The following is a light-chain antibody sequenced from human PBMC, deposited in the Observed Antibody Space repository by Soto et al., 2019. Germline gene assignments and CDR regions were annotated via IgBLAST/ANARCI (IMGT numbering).Light chain of an antibody. Sequence: DIQMTQSPSSLSASVGDRVTITCRASQSISNHLNWYQRKPGQASKLLIYAASSLHSGVPSRFSGSGSGTDFSLTISSLQPEDFATYYCQQSHTTPLFTFGPGTKVDIK. CDR1: QSISNH. CDR2: AAS. V-gene: IGKV1-39*01. CDR3: QQSHTTPLFT. J-gene: IGKJ3*01.